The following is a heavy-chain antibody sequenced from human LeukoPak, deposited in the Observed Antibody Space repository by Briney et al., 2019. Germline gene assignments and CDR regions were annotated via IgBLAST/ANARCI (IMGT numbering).Heavy chain of an antibody. V-gene: IGHV4-4*07. CDR2: FYFSGSS. Sequence: SETLSLTCTVSGGPISSYYWSWIRQPAGKGLEWLGRFYFSGSSDYNPSLKSRISMSIDTSQNHFYLRLTSVTAADTGVYFCAREVNEKHDAFDMWGQGTMVAVSS. CDR1: GGPISSYY. CDR3: AREVNEKHDAFDM. D-gene: IGHD2-8*01. J-gene: IGHJ3*02.